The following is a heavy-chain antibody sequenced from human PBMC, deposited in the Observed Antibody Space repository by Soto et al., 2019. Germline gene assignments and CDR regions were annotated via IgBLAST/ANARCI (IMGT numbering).Heavy chain of an antibody. Sequence: GGSLRLSCAASGFTFSSYGMHWVRQAPGKGLEWVAVIWYDGSNKYYADSVKGRFTISRDNSKNTLYLQMNSLRAEDTAVYYCAREYFFIISWYTGWFDPWGHGTLVTVSS. V-gene: IGHV3-33*01. CDR3: AREYFFIISWYTGWFDP. CDR1: GFTFSSYG. J-gene: IGHJ5*02. CDR2: IWYDGSNK. D-gene: IGHD6-13*01.